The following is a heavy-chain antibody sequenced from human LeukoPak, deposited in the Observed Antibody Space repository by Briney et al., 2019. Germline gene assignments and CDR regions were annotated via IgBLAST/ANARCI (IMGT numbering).Heavy chain of an antibody. CDR2: IRYDGSNK. J-gene: IGHJ4*02. V-gene: IGHV3-30*02. CDR1: GFTFSSYG. CDR3: AKGSRGTMMVVGIYYFDL. D-gene: IGHD3-22*01. Sequence: GGSLRLSCAASGFTFSSYGMHWVRPAPGQGLEWVAFIRYDGSNKYYADSVKGRFTISRDNSQNTLYLQMKSLRATDTAVYYLAKGSRGTMMVVGIYYFDLWGQGPVVSVPS.